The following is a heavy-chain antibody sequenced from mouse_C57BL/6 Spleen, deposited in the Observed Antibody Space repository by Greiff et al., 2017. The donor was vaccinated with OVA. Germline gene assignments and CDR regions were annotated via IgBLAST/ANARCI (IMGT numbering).Heavy chain of an antibody. CDR3: ARGNYYGSIYFDY. Sequence: EVKLVESEGGLVQPGSSMKLSCTASGFTFSDSYMAWVRQVPEKGLEWVANINYDGSSTYYLDSLKSRFIISRDNAKNILYLQMSSLKSEDTATYYCARGNYYGSIYFDYWGQGTTLTVSS. CDR1: GFTFSDSY. D-gene: IGHD1-1*01. CDR2: INYDGSST. J-gene: IGHJ2*01. V-gene: IGHV5-16*01.